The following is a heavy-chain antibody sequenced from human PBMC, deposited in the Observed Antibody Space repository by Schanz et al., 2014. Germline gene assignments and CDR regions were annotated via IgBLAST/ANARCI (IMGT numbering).Heavy chain of an antibody. CDR1: GFTVSSNH. D-gene: IGHD2-2*01. CDR2: ISSGSSYA. CDR3: AKDSTHIDIVLVPTAIDY. V-gene: IGHV3-11*06. Sequence: VQLVESGGGLVQPGGSLRLSCAVSGFTVSSNHMSWVRQAPGKGLEWVSDISSGSSYANYADSVKGRFTISRDNAKNSLYLQMNSLRSEDTAVYYCAKDSTHIDIVLVPTAIDYWGQGTLVTVSS. J-gene: IGHJ4*02.